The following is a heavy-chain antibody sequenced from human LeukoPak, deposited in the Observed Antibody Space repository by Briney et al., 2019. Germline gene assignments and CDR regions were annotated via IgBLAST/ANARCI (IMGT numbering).Heavy chain of an antibody. V-gene: IGHV1-18*01. CDR1: GYTFTSYV. J-gene: IGHJ6*03. CDR2: ISAYNGNT. CDR3: ARGGYNAEWLKVYYYYYMDV. Sequence: GASVKVSCKASGYTFTSYVISWVRQAPGQGLEWMGWISAYNGNTNYAQKLQGRVTMTTDTSTSTAYMELRSLRSDDTAVYYCARGGYNAEWLKVYYYYYMDVWGKGTTVTVSS. D-gene: IGHD5-24*01.